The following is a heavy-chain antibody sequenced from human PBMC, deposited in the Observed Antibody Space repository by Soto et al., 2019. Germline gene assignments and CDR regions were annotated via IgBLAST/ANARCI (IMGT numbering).Heavy chain of an antibody. V-gene: IGHV4-31*03. CDR2: IYYSGST. J-gene: IGHJ4*02. Sequence: SETLSLTCTVSGGSISSGGYYWSWIRQHPGKGLEWIGYIYYSGSTYYNPSLKSRVTISVDTSKNQFSLKLSSVTAADTAVYYCARDRYLLGFDYWGLGTLVTVSS. CDR3: ARDRYLLGFDY. CDR1: GGSISSGGYY. D-gene: IGHD2-2*02.